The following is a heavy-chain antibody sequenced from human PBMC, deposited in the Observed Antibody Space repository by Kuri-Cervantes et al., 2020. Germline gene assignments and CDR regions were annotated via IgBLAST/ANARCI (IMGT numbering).Heavy chain of an antibody. J-gene: IGHJ6*03. V-gene: IGHV4-34*01. D-gene: IGHD1-26*01. CDR3: AREGVVGVYYYYYMDV. CDR2: INHSGST. Sequence: SETLSLTCAVYGGSFSGYYWSWIRQPPGKGLEWIGEINHSGSTNYNPSLKSRVTISVDTSTNQFSLKLKSLTPADTAVYYCAREGVVGVYYYYYMDVWGKGTTVTVSS. CDR1: GGSFSGYY.